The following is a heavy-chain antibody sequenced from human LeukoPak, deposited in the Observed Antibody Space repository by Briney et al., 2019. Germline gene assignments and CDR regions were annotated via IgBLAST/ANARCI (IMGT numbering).Heavy chain of an antibody. D-gene: IGHD1-26*01. CDR3: ARTGGSFYFYYYTDV. Sequence: PSETLSLTCTVSGYSISSGYYWGWIRQPPGKGLEWIGSIYHSGSTYYNPSLKSRVTISVDTSKNQFSLKLSSVTAADTALYYCARTGGSFYFYYYTDVWGKGTTVTVSS. V-gene: IGHV4-38-2*02. CDR1: GYSISSGYY. CDR2: IYHSGST. J-gene: IGHJ6*03.